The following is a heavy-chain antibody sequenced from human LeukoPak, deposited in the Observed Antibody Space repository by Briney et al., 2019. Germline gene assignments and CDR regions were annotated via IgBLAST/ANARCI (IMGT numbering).Heavy chain of an antibody. CDR2: ISFSGDII. CDR1: GFTFSGYE. J-gene: IGHJ3*02. D-gene: IGHD3-10*01. Sequence: GGSLRLSCAASGFTFSGYEMNWVRQAPGRGLEWVSYISFSGDIIHYADSVKGRFTVSRENTKNSLYLQMNSLRAEDTALYYCVRDSRAHYYYGSGSYNGIWGQGTMVTVSS. CDR3: VRDSRAHYYYGSGSYNGI. V-gene: IGHV3-48*03.